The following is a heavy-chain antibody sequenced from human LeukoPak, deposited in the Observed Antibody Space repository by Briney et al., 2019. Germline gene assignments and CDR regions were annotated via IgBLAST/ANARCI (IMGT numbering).Heavy chain of an antibody. V-gene: IGHV4-4*02. CDR3: ASGIAVAGLTDY. CDR1: GGSISSSNW. CDR2: IYHSGST. D-gene: IGHD6-19*01. Sequence: PSETLSLTCAVSGGSISSSNWWSWVRQPPGKGLDWIGEIYHSGSTNYNPSLKSRVTISVDKSKNQFSLKLSSVTAADTAVYYCASGIAVAGLTDYWGQGTLVTVSS. J-gene: IGHJ4*02.